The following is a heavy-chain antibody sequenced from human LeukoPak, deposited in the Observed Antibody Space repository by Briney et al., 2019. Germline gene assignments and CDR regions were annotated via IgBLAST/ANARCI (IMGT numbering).Heavy chain of an antibody. CDR2: ISSSSSYI. Sequence: PGRSLRLSCAASGFTFSSYSMNWVRQAPGKGLEWVSSISSSSSYIYYADSVKGRFTISRDNAKNSLYLQMNSLRAEDTAVYYCARDPYSYGYGAFDYWGQGTLVTVSS. CDR3: ARDPYSYGYGAFDY. CDR1: GFTFSSYS. D-gene: IGHD5-18*01. J-gene: IGHJ4*02. V-gene: IGHV3-21*01.